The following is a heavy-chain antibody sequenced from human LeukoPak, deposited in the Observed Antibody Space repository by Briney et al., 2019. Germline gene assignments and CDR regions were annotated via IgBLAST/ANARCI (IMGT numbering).Heavy chain of an antibody. CDR2: IYYSGST. V-gene: IGHV4-59*11. J-gene: IGHJ4*02. CDR1: GGSISSHY. Sequence: SETLSLTCTVSGGSISSHYWSWIRQPPGKGLEWIGYIYYSGSTNYNPSLKSRVTISVDTSKNQFSLKLSSVTAADTAVYYCARGRQWLVPYYFDYWGQGTLVTVSS. CDR3: ARGRQWLVPYYFDY. D-gene: IGHD6-19*01.